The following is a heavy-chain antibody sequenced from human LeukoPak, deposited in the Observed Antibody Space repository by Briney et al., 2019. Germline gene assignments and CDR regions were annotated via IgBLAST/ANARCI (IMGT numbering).Heavy chain of an antibody. J-gene: IGHJ4*02. Sequence: PGGSLRLSCVASGFTFSSYAMHWVRQAPGKGLEWVAVISYDGSNKYYADSVKGRSTISRDNAKNSLYLQMNSLRAEDTALYYCARDPGYYYDSSGYYYGSHPFDYWGQGTLVTVSS. CDR1: GFTFSSYA. CDR2: ISYDGSNK. D-gene: IGHD3-22*01. CDR3: ARDPGYYYDSSGYYYGSHPFDY. V-gene: IGHV3-30*07.